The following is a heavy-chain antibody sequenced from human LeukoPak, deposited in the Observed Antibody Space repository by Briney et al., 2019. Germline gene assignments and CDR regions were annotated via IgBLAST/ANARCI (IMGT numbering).Heavy chain of an antibody. CDR1: GYTFTRWN. Sequence: ASVKVSCTASGYTFTRWNFSWVRQAPGQGLEWMGWISTYSGDTKYAQKFQGRVTMTTDTSTSTTYKELGSLTSDDTAVYYCARDSDWVFDLWGRGTVVTVSS. J-gene: IGHJ2*01. V-gene: IGHV1-18*01. CDR3: ARDSDWVFDL. CDR2: ISTYSGDT. D-gene: IGHD3-9*01.